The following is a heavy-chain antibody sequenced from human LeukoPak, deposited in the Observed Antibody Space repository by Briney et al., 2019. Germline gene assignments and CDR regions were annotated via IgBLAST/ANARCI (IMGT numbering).Heavy chain of an antibody. CDR3: AKDLSLQFYYGSGSFDY. J-gene: IGHJ4*02. Sequence: PGGSLRLSCAASGFTFSSYGMHWVRQAPGKGLEWVAFIRYDGRNKYYADSVKGRFTISRDNSKNTLCLQMNSLRAEDTAVYYCAKDLSLQFYYGSGSFDYWGQGTLVTVSS. CDR1: GFTFSSYG. D-gene: IGHD3-10*01. V-gene: IGHV3-30*02. CDR2: IRYDGRNK.